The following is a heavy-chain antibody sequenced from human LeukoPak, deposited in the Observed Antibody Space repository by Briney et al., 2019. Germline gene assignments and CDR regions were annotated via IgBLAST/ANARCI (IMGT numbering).Heavy chain of an antibody. D-gene: IGHD5-18*01. Sequence: GGSLRLSCAASGFTLSSYWMSWVRQAPGKGLEWVSVIYSGGSTYYADSVKGRFTISRDISKNTPYLQMNSLRVEDTAVYHCARDGYNYGPYGLDVWGQGTTVTVSS. CDR2: IYSGGST. J-gene: IGHJ6*02. V-gene: IGHV3-66*01. CDR1: GFTLSSYW. CDR3: ARDGYNYGPYGLDV.